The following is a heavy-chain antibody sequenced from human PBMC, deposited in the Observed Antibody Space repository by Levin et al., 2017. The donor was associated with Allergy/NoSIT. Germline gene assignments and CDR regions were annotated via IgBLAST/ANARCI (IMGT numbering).Heavy chain of an antibody. J-gene: IGHJ4*02. V-gene: IGHV3-23*01. CDR1: GFTFSSYA. Sequence: PGGSLRLSCAASGFTFSSYAMSWVRQAPGKGLEWVSAISGNGRTTNYADSVKGRFTISRDNSKNTLFLQMNSLRNDDTAVYFCVREADCTSTSCYHFDSWGQGILVTVSS. D-gene: IGHD2-2*01. CDR3: VREADCTSTSCYHFDS. CDR2: ISGNGRTT.